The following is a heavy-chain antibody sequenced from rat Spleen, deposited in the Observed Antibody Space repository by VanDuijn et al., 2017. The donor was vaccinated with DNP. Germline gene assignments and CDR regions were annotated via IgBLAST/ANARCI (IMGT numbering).Heavy chain of an antibody. CDR3: VRDPYNAGFDY. CDR2: MWSSGET. J-gene: IGHJ2*01. CDR1: GLSFTSYH. Sequence: QVQLKESGPGLVQPSQTLSLTCTVSGLSFTSYHVHWVRQPPGKGLDWMGVMWSSGETSYNSGLKSRLSISRDTSKSQIFLEMNSLQTDDTATYYCVRDPYNAGFDYWGQGVMVTVSS. D-gene: IGHD4-3*01. V-gene: IGHV2-32*01.